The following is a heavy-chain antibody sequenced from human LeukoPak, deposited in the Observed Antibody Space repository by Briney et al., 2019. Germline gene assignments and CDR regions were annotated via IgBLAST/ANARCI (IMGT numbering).Heavy chain of an antibody. D-gene: IGHD1-1*01. V-gene: IGHV1-8*01. CDR3: ARRGNWNDPYGIGY. CDR2: MNPNSGNT. Sequence: ASVKVSCKASGYTFTSYDINWVRQATGQGLEWMGWMNPNSGNTGYAQKFQGGVTMTRNTSISTAYMELSSLRSEDTAVYYCARRGNWNDPYGIGYWGQGTLVTVSS. J-gene: IGHJ4*02. CDR1: GYTFTSYD.